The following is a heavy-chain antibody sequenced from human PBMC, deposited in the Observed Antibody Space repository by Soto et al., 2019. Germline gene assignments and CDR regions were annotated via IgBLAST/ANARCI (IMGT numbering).Heavy chain of an antibody. Sequence: ASVKVSCKASGYTFTNYAMHWVRQAPGQRLEWMGWINAGNGNTKYSQKFQGRVTITADKSTSTAYMELSSLRSEDTAVYYCATGWYYDFWSGHTDYYYYGMDVWGQGTTVTVSS. CDR1: GYTFTNYA. D-gene: IGHD3-3*01. V-gene: IGHV1-3*01. CDR2: INAGNGNT. CDR3: ATGWYYDFWSGHTDYYYYGMDV. J-gene: IGHJ6*02.